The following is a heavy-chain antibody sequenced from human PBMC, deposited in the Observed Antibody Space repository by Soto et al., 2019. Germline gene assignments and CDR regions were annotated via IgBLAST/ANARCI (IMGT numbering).Heavy chain of an antibody. D-gene: IGHD3-3*01. V-gene: IGHV4-34*01. CDR2: INHSGST. J-gene: IGHJ4*02. Sequence: SETLSLTCAVYGGSFSGYYWSWIRQPPGKGLEWIGEINHSGSTNYNPSLKSRVTISVDTSKNQFSLKLSSVTAADTAVYYCARVSYSRITIFGVVAYYFDYWGQGTLVTAPQ. CDR1: GGSFSGYY. CDR3: ARVSYSRITIFGVVAYYFDY.